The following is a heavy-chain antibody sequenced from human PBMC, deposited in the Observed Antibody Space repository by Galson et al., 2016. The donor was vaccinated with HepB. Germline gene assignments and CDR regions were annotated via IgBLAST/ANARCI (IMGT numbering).Heavy chain of an antibody. Sequence: SLRLSCAASEFTVSGNYMSWVRQAPGKGLEWVSDIYRDGTTYYAASVKGRFTIPRDNSKNTLYLKMNSLTADDTALYYCAGDHGPSGWLNWGQGTLVIVSS. CDR3: AGDHGPSGWLN. J-gene: IGHJ4*02. D-gene: IGHD6-19*01. V-gene: IGHV3-53*01. CDR1: EFTVSGNY. CDR2: IYRDGTT.